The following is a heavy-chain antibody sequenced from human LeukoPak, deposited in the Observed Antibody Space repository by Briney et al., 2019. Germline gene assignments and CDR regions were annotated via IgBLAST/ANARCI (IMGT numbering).Heavy chain of an antibody. CDR1: GFTFDDYA. D-gene: IGHD6-6*01. J-gene: IGHJ4*02. V-gene: IGHV3-9*03. CDR3: AGSPYSSSGGFDY. CDR2: ISWNSGSI. Sequence: PGGSLRLSCAASGFTFDDYAMHWVRQAPGKGLEWFSGISWNSGSIGYADSVKGRFTISRDNAKNSLYLQMNSLRAEDMALYYCAGSPYSSSGGFDYWGQGTLVTVSS.